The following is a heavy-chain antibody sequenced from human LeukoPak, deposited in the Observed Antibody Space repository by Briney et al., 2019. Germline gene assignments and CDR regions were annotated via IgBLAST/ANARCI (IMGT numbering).Heavy chain of an antibody. CDR2: INHSGST. J-gene: IGHJ6*02. CDR3: ARLGGLRPYYYYGMDV. V-gene: IGHV4-34*01. D-gene: IGHD2-15*01. CDR1: GGSFSGYY. Sequence: KPSETLSLTCAVYGGSFSGYYWSWIRQPPGKGLEWIGEINHSGSTNYNPSLKSRVTISVDTSKNQFSLKLSSVTAADTAVYYCARLGGLRPYYYYGMDVWGQGTTVTVSS.